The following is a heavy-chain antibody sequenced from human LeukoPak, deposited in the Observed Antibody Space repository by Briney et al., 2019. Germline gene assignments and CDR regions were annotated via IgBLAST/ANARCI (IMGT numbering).Heavy chain of an antibody. CDR1: GFTFSCYS. CDR3: ARILGDNGYGSGYFEY. D-gene: IGHD3-10*01. Sequence: GGSLRLSCAASGFTFSCYSMNSVRQAPGKGLEWVSSISTSEYINYADSAKGRSTVSRDNAKNSLYLQMNSLRAEDTAVYYCARILGDNGYGSGYFEYWGQGALVTVSS. V-gene: IGHV3-21*01. J-gene: IGHJ4*02. CDR2: ISTSEYI.